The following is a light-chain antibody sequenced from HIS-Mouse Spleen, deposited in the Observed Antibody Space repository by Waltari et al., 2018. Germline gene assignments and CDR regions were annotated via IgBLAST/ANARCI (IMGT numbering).Light chain of an antibody. Sequence: DIQMTQSPSTPSASVGDRVTITCRASQSISSWLAWYQQKPGKAPKLLIYKASSLESGVPSRFSGSGSGTEFTLTISSLQPDDFATYYCQQYNSYLTFGPGTKVDIK. CDR3: QQYNSYLT. CDR2: KAS. V-gene: IGKV1-5*03. J-gene: IGKJ3*01. CDR1: QSISSW.